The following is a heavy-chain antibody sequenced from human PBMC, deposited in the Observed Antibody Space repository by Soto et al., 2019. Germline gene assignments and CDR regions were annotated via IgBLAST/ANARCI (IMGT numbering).Heavy chain of an antibody. V-gene: IGHV4-61*01. Sequence: SETLSLTCTVSGGSVSSGSYYWSWIRQPPGKGLEWIGYIYYSGGTNYNPSLESRVTISVDTSKSQFSLKLSSVTAADTAVYYCARDLSGGGAYRYDSLAVWVQGTMVTVFS. CDR3: ARDLSGGGAYRYDSLAV. CDR1: GGSVSSGSYY. J-gene: IGHJ6*02. D-gene: IGHD5-12*01. CDR2: IYYSGGT.